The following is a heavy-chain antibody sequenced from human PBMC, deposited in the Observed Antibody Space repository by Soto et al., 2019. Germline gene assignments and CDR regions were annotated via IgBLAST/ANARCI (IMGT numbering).Heavy chain of an antibody. V-gene: IGHV4-39*01. D-gene: IGHD2-15*01. CDR1: GGSISSSSYY. Sequence: QLQLQESGPGLVKPSETLSLTCTVSGGSISSSSYYWGWIRQPPGKGLEWIGSIYYSGSTYYNPTLKSRVTISVDTAKNQFSLMLSPVTAADSAVYYCGFPSVVVAATGRTVAFDIWGQGTMVTFSS. J-gene: IGHJ3*02. CDR3: GFPSVVVAATGRTVAFDI. CDR2: IYYSGST.